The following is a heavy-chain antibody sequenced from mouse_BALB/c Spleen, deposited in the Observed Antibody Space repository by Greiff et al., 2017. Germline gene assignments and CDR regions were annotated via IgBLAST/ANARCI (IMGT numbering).Heavy chain of an antibody. Sequence: EVMLVESGGGLVKPGGSLKLSCAASGFTFSSYAMSWVRQYPEKRLEWVAEISSGGSYTYYPDTVTGRFTISRDNAKNTLYLEMSSLRSEDTAMYYCARVDGNYIYYAMDYWGQGTSVTVSS. CDR3: ARVDGNYIYYAMDY. D-gene: IGHD2-1*01. V-gene: IGHV5-9-4*01. CDR2: ISSGGSYT. J-gene: IGHJ4*01. CDR1: GFTFSSYA.